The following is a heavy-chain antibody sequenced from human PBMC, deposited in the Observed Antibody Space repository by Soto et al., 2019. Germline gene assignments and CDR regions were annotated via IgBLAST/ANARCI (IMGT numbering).Heavy chain of an antibody. Sequence: EVQLVESGGGLVKPGGSLRLSCAASGFTFSSYTMDWVRQAPGEGLEWVSSISSSSSYIYYADSVKGRFTISRDNAKNSLYLQMNSLRAEDTAVYYCARDFIGVTTTHWGQGTLVTVSS. CDR3: ARDFIGVTTTH. D-gene: IGHD4-17*01. J-gene: IGHJ4*02. CDR1: GFTFSSYT. CDR2: ISSSSSYI. V-gene: IGHV3-21*01.